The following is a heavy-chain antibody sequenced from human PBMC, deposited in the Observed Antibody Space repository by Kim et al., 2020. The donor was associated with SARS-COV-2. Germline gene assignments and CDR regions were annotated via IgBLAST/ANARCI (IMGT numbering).Heavy chain of an antibody. CDR3: ARGVRYGGNWFDP. D-gene: IGHD3-10*01. V-gene: IGHV3-11*01. Sequence: YAESVKGRFTISRDNAKNSLYLQMSCLRAEDTAVYYCARGVRYGGNWFDPWGQGTLVTVSS. J-gene: IGHJ5*02.